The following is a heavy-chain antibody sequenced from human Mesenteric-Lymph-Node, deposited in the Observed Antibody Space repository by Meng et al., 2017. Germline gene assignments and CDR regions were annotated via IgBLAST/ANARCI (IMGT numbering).Heavy chain of an antibody. CDR2: IYHSGNT. D-gene: IGHD2-15*01. Sequence: QLQLQESGSGLVKPSQTLSLTCAVSGGSFSSGGYSWSWIRQPPGKGLEWIGNIYHSGNTYYNPSLKSRVTMSVDRSKNQFSLKLNSVTAADTAVYYCARGGYDLNWFDPWGQGTLVTVSS. J-gene: IGHJ5*02. V-gene: IGHV4-30-2*01. CDR3: ARGGYDLNWFDP. CDR1: GGSFSSGGYS.